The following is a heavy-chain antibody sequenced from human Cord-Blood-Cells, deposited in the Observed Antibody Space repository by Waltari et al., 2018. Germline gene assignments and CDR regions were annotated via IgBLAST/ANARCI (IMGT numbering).Heavy chain of an antibody. CDR2: IYYSGRT. CDR1: GGSICSSSYY. J-gene: IGHJ4*02. CDR3: ARLTYDSSGYFIDY. V-gene: IGHV4-39*01. D-gene: IGHD3-22*01. Sequence: QLQLQESGPGLVKPSETLSLTCTVSGGSICSSSYYWGWIRQPPGKGLEWIGSIYYSGRTYYNPSLKGRVTISVDTSKNQFSLKLSSVTAADTAVYYCARLTYDSSGYFIDYWGQGTLVTVSS.